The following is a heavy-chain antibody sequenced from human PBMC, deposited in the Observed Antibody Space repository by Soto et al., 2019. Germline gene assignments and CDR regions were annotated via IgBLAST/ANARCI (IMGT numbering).Heavy chain of an antibody. CDR1: GASVSSGNYY. Sequence: QVQLQESGPGLVKPSETLSLTCTVSGASVSSGNYYWSWIRQPPGKGLECIGYISYSGSTNYNPSPKGRVTISIDTSKNQFSLKLSSVTAADTAVYYCARGSGSYYAYWGQGTPVTVSS. CDR2: ISYSGST. V-gene: IGHV4-61*01. J-gene: IGHJ4*02. D-gene: IGHD1-26*01. CDR3: ARGSGSYYAY.